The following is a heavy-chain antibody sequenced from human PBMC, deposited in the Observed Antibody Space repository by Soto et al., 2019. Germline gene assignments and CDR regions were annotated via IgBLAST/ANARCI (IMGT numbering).Heavy chain of an antibody. J-gene: IGHJ4*02. V-gene: IGHV4-31*03. CDR3: AGGKIAAAGTGPW. D-gene: IGHD6-13*01. CDR1: GGSISSGGYY. Sequence: SETLSLTCTVSGGSISSGGYYWSWIRQHPGKGLEWIGYIYYSGSTYYNPSLKSRVTISVDTSKNQFSLKLSSVTAADTAVYYCAGGKIAAAGTGPWWGQGTLVTVSS. CDR2: IYYSGST.